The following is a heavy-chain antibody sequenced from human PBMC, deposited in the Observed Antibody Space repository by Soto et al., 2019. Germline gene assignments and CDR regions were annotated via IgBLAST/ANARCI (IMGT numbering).Heavy chain of an antibody. V-gene: IGHV6-1*01. J-gene: IGHJ5*02. D-gene: IGHD5-12*01. CDR2: TYFTSKWYN. CDR1: GDSVSSNTAS. Sequence: SQTLSLTCAISGDSVSSNTASWNWIRQSPSIGLETLASTYFTSKWYNDYAVSLKSRMIINPDTSNSQFCLQLNSVTPEDTAVYFCAKGDNLGPKTGYAFDPWGQGIMGTVSS. CDR3: AKGDNLGPKTGYAFDP.